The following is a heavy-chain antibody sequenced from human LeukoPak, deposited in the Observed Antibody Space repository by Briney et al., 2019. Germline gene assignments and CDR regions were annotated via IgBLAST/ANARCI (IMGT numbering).Heavy chain of an antibody. Sequence: SETLSLTCAVYGGSFSGYYWSWIRQPPGKGLEWIGEINHSGSTNYNPSLKSRVTISVDTSKNQFSLKLSSVTAADTAVYYCARGYCTNGVCLYFDYWGQGTLVTVSS. V-gene: IGHV4-34*01. CDR2: INHSGST. CDR1: GGSFSGYY. CDR3: ARGYCTNGVCLYFDY. D-gene: IGHD2-8*01. J-gene: IGHJ4*02.